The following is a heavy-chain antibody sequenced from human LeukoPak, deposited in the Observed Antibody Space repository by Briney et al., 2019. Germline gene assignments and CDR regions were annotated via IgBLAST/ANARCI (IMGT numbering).Heavy chain of an antibody. CDR2: IYSGGST. Sequence: GGSLRLSCAASGFTFSSYSMNWVRQAPGKGLEWVSVIYSGGSTYYADSVKGRFTISRDNSKNTLYLQMNSLRAEDTAVYYCARALNGPEGYWGQGTLVTVSS. D-gene: IGHD2-8*01. J-gene: IGHJ4*02. CDR1: GFTFSSYS. V-gene: IGHV3-53*01. CDR3: ARALNGPEGY.